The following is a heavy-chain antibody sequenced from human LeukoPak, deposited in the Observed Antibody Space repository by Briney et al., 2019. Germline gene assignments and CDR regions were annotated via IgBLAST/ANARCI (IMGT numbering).Heavy chain of an antibody. D-gene: IGHD6-19*01. CDR1: GFTFSSYS. Sequence: GGSLRLSCAASGFTFSSYSMNWVRQAPGKGLEWVSSISGSGSYIYNADSVKGRFTISRDNAKNSLYLQMNSLRAEDTDVYYCARALAVAGTDWYFDLWGRGTLVTVSS. V-gene: IGHV3-21*01. J-gene: IGHJ2*01. CDR3: ARALAVAGTDWYFDL. CDR2: ISGSGSYI.